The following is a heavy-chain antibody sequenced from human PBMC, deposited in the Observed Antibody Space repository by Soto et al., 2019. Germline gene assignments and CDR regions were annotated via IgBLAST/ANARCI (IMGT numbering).Heavy chain of an antibody. CDR3: TTDSYITMTVGRFDY. V-gene: IGHV3-15*07. Sequence: EVQLVESGGGLVKPGGSLRLSCAASGFAFSNAWINWVRQAPGKGLEWVGRIKSKTDGGTTDFAAPVRGRFAISRDDSKNMVYMQMNSLKTEDTAVYYCTTDSYITMTVGRFDYWGHGTLVTFSS. CDR1: GFAFSNAW. J-gene: IGHJ4*01. D-gene: IGHD3-22*01. CDR2: IKSKTDGGTT.